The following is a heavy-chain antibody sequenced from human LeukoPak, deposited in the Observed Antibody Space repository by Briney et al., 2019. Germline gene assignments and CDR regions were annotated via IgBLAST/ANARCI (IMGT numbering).Heavy chain of an antibody. J-gene: IGHJ5*02. CDR2: IYYSGST. Sequence: SETLSLTCAVSGGTISSYFWSWIRQPPGKGLEWIGYIYYSGSTNYNPSLKSRVTISVTTSKSQYSLKLMSVPTASTAVYYCARHRYSSSWPLSHWFDPWGQGTLVTVSS. V-gene: IGHV4-59*08. D-gene: IGHD6-13*01. CDR1: GGTISSYF. CDR3: ARHRYSSSWPLSHWFDP.